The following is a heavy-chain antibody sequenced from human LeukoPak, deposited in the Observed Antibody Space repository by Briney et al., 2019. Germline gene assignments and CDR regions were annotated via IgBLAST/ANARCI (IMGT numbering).Heavy chain of an antibody. J-gene: IGHJ4*02. V-gene: IGHV4-59*01. CDR3: AREMGRGIYDY. D-gene: IGHD5-12*01. CDR2: IFYSGST. CDR1: GGSISSYY. Sequence: SETLSLTCTVSGGSISSYYWSWIRQPPGKGLEWIGYIFYSGSTNYNPSLKSRVTISVDTSKNQFSLKLSSVTAADTAVYYCAREMGRGIYDYWGQGTLVTVSS.